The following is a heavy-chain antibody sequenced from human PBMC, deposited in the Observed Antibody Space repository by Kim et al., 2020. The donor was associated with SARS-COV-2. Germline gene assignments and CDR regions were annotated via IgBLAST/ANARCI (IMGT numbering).Heavy chain of an antibody. CDR1: GYTFTSYD. Sequence: ASVKVSCKASGYTFTSYDINWVRQATGQGLEWMGWMNPNSGNTGYAQKFQGRVTMTRNTSISTAYMELSSLRSEDTAVYYCARVRAFRGSYGFYGMDVWGQGTPVTVSS. D-gene: IGHD1-26*01. CDR2: MNPNSGNT. CDR3: ARVRAFRGSYGFYGMDV. J-gene: IGHJ6*01. V-gene: IGHV1-8*01.